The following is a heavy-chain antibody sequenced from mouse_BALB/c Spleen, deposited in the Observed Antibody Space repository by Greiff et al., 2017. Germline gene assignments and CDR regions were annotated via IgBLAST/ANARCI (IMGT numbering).Heavy chain of an antibody. Sequence: VKLMESGPGLVKPSQSLFLACSTTGFPITSGYYWFWIRQPPGKPLEWMGYITHSGETFYNPSLQSPISFTRETSKNQFFLQLNSVTTEDTAMYYSAGYRWGNGAMDYWGQGTSVTVSS. CDR1: GFPITSGYY. V-gene: IGHV12-3*02. J-gene: IGHJ4*01. CDR2: ITHSGET. CDR3: AGYRWGNGAMDY.